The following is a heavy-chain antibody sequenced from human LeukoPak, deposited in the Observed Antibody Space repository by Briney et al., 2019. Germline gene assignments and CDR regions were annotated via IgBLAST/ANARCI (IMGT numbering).Heavy chain of an antibody. J-gene: IGHJ4*02. Sequence: APVKVSCKASGYTFTNYYMHWVRQAPGQGLEWMGWINPNSGATNYEQKFQGRVTMTRDTSISTAYMELSRLRSDDTAVYYCARGEYYYGPGTSFPFDYWGQGTLVTVSS. D-gene: IGHD3-10*01. CDR3: ARGEYYYGPGTSFPFDY. CDR1: GYTFTNYY. V-gene: IGHV1-2*02. CDR2: INPNSGAT.